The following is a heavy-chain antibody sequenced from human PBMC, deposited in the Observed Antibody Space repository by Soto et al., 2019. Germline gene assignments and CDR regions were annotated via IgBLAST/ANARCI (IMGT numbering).Heavy chain of an antibody. CDR3: ARLTYSGYDTYYFDD. D-gene: IGHD5-12*01. CDR2: IYYSGST. V-gene: IGHV4-31*03. J-gene: IGHJ4*02. CDR1: GGSISNGGYY. Sequence: PSETLSLTCTVSGGSISNGGYYWSWIRQHPGKGLEWIGYIYYSGSTYYNPSLKSRVTISVDTSKNQFSLKLSSVTAADTAVYYCARLTYSGYDTYYFDDWGQGTLVTVAS.